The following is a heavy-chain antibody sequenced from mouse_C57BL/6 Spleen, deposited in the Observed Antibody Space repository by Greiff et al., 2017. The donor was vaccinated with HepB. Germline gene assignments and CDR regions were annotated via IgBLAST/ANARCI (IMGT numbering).Heavy chain of an antibody. D-gene: IGHD1-1*01. CDR3: ARVYGSSYRYFDV. V-gene: IGHV1-82*01. CDR1: GYAFSSSW. J-gene: IGHJ1*03. CDR2: IYPGDGDT. Sequence: VKLQESGPELVKPGASVKISCKASGYAFSSSWMNWVKQRPGKGLEWIGRIYPGDGDTNYNGKFKGKATLTADKSSSTAYMQLSSLTSEDSAVYFCARVYGSSYRYFDVWGTGTTVTVSS.